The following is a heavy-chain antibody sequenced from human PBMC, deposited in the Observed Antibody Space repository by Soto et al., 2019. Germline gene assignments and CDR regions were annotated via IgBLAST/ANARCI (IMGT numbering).Heavy chain of an antibody. V-gene: IGHV4-4*02. CDR1: GGSISSSNW. J-gene: IGHJ4*02. CDR3: ARDSGGGADY. D-gene: IGHD2-21*01. Sequence: PSETLSLTCTVSGGSISSSNWWSWVRRPPGKGLEWIGEIYHTGSTTYNPSLNSRVTISVDKSKNQFSLELSSVTAADTAVYYCARDSGGGADYWGQGTLVTVSS. CDR2: IYHTGST.